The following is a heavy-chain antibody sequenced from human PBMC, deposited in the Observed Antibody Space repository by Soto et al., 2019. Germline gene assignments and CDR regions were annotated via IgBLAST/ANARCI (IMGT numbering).Heavy chain of an antibody. J-gene: IGHJ4*02. CDR1: GYTFTSYG. CDR3: ARLFFGVVIMTGYLDS. V-gene: IGHV1-18*01. Sequence: ASVKVSCKASGYTFTSYGISWVRQAPGQGLEWMGWISAYNGNTNYAQKLQGRVTMTTDTSTSTAYMELRSLRSDDTAVYYCARLFFGVVIMTGYLDSWGQGTLVTVSS. CDR2: ISAYNGNT. D-gene: IGHD3-3*01.